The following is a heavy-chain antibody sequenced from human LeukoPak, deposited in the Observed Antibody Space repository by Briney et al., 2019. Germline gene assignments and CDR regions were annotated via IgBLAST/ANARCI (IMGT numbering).Heavy chain of an antibody. CDR3: ARDSSGWCFDY. CDR2: IYSGGST. Sequence: GGSLRLSCAASGFTVSSNYMSWVRQAPGKGLEWVSVIYSGGSTYYADSVKGRFTISRDNSKNTLYLQMNSLRAEDTAVYYCARDSSGWCFDYWGQGTLVTVSS. CDR1: GFTVSSNY. D-gene: IGHD6-19*01. V-gene: IGHV3-53*01. J-gene: IGHJ4*02.